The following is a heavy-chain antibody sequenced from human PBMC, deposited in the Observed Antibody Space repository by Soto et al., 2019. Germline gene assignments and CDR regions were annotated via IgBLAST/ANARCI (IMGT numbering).Heavy chain of an antibody. CDR2: IIPIFGTA. J-gene: IGHJ4*02. V-gene: IGHV1-69*01. CDR3: ASHSQLEYDSSGFYFDY. Sequence: ASVKVSCKASGGTFSSYAISWVRQAPGQGLEWMGGIIPIFGTANYAQKFQGRVTITADESTSTAYMELSSLRSEDTAVYYCASHSQLEYDSSGFYFDYWGQGTLVTVSS. CDR1: GGTFSSYA. D-gene: IGHD3-22*01.